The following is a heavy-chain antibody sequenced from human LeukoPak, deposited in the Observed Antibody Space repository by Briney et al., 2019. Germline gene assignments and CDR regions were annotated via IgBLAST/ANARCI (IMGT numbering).Heavy chain of an antibody. CDR1: GGSFSGYY. Sequence: SETLSLTCAVYGGSFSGYYWSWIRQPPGKGLEWIGEINHSGSTNYNPSPKSRVTISVDTSKNQFSLKLSSVTAADTAVYYCARGRIKYCSGGSCYSGSGWLDPWGQGTLVTVSS. D-gene: IGHD2-15*01. CDR2: INHSGST. V-gene: IGHV4-34*01. CDR3: ARGRIKYCSGGSCYSGSGWLDP. J-gene: IGHJ5*02.